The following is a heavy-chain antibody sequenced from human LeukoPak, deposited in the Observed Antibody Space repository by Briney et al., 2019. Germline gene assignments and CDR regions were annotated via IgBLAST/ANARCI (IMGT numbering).Heavy chain of an antibody. Sequence: AGGSLRLSCAASGFTFSSYSMNWVRQAPGKWLEWVSSISSSSSYIYYADSVKGRFTISRDNAKNSLYLQMNSLRAEDTAVYYCARDDSSPFDYWGQRTLVTVSS. CDR3: ARDDSSPFDY. CDR1: GFTFSSYS. J-gene: IGHJ4*02. V-gene: IGHV3-21*01. CDR2: ISSSSSYI. D-gene: IGHD3-22*01.